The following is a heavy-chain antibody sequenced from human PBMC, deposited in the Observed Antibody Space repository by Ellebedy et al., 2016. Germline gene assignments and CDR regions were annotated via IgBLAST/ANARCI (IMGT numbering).Heavy chain of an antibody. D-gene: IGHD2-2*01. J-gene: IGHJ6*02. CDR2: IYTSGST. V-gene: IGHV4-4*07. CDR3: ARDLCSSTSCTFLLDYGMDV. CDR1: GGSISSYY. Sequence: SETLSLTXTVSGGSISSYYWSWIRQPAGKGLEWIGRIYTSGSTNYNPSLKSRVTMSVDTSKNQFSLKLSSVTAADTAVYYCARDLCSSTSCTFLLDYGMDVWGQGTTVTVSS.